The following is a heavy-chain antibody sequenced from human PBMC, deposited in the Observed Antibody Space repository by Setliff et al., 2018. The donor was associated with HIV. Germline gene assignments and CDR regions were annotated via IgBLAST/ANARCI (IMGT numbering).Heavy chain of an antibody. CDR2: VYYSGST. V-gene: IGHV4-59*11. CDR3: ARLLDVDTDMVTGYYFDS. CDR1: GSSISSHC. D-gene: IGHD5-18*01. J-gene: IGHJ4*02. Sequence: SETLSLTCTVSGSSISSHCWSWIRQPPGKGLDWIGYVYYSGSTNYNPSLKSRVTISVDTSKNQFSLKLSSVTAADTAVYYCARLLDVDTDMVTGYYFDSWGQGTLVTVSS.